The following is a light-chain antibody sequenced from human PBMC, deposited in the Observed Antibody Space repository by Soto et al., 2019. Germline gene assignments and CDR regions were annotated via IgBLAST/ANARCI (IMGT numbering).Light chain of an antibody. V-gene: IGKV1-39*01. CDR2: AAS. CDR1: QSISSY. CDR3: QQSYSTPGLT. Sequence: DIQMTHSPSSLSASVGDRVTITCRASQSISSYLNWYQQKPGKAPKLLIYAASSLQSGVPSRFSGSGSGTDFTLTISSLQPEDFATYYCQQSYSTPGLTFGGGTKVEIK. J-gene: IGKJ4*01.